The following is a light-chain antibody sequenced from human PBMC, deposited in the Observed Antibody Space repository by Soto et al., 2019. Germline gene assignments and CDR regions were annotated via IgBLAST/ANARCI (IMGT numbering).Light chain of an antibody. Sequence: EIVITQSPVTLSASQGESATLSCRASQSVDNNVAWYQQKPGQAPRLLIVGSFARATGIPARFSGSGSGSEFTLTISGLQSEDFAVYYCQQYNDRPPITFGQGTRLEIK. J-gene: IGKJ5*01. CDR3: QQYNDRPPIT. CDR2: GSF. V-gene: IGKV3-15*01. CDR1: QSVDNN.